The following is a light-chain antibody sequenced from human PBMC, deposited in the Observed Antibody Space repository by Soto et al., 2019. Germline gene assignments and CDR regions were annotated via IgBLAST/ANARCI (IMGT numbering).Light chain of an antibody. CDR1: QSVNIY. Sequence: EIVLTQSPATLSLSPGERATLSCRASQSVNIYLAWYQQKPGQAPRLLIYDASNMATGIPARYSGSGSGTDFTLTISSLEPEEFALYYCQQRSNWPPFTFGPGNKVDIK. CDR2: DAS. V-gene: IGKV3-11*01. J-gene: IGKJ3*01. CDR3: QQRSNWPPFT.